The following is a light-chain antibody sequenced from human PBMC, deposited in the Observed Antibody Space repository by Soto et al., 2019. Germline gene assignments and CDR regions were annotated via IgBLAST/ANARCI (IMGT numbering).Light chain of an antibody. CDR2: GAS. V-gene: IGKV3-20*01. CDR3: QQYGRSPLLT. CDR1: QSVSSSY. J-gene: IGKJ4*01. Sequence: EIVLTQSPGTLSLSPGERATLSCRASQSVSSSYLAWYQQKPGQAPRLLIYGASSRATGIPDRFSGSGSGTDFTLTISRLEPEDFAVYYCQQYGRSPLLTFGGGTKVDIK.